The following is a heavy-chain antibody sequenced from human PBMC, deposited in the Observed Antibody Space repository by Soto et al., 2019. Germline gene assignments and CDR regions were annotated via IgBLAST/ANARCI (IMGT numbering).Heavy chain of an antibody. J-gene: IGHJ4*02. CDR2: ISYDGKNK. CDR3: ASRYPPDY. CDR1: RFTFNSYA. Sequence: PGGSLRLSCAASRFTFNSYAMHWVRQAPGKGLEWVAVISYDGKNKYYADSVKGRFTISRDNSKNTLYLQMNSLRTEDTAVYYCASRYPPDYWGQGTLVTVSS. V-gene: IGHV3-30*04. D-gene: IGHD1-1*01.